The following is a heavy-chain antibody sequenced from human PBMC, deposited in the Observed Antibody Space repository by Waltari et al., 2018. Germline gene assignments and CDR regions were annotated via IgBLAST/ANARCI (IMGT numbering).Heavy chain of an antibody. V-gene: IGHV1-3*01. J-gene: IGHJ4*02. D-gene: IGHD6-19*01. Sequence: QVQLVQSGAEVKKPGASVKVSCKASGYTFTSYAMHWVRQAPGQRLEWMGWINAGNGNTKYSQKFQGRVTITRDTSASTAYMELSSLRSEDTAVYYCARDHDSSGLYNPTPSFFDYWGQGTLVTVSS. CDR2: INAGNGNT. CDR3: ARDHDSSGLYNPTPSFFDY. CDR1: GYTFTSYA.